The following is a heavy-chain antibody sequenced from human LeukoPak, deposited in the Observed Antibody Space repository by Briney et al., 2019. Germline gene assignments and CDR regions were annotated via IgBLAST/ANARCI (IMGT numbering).Heavy chain of an antibody. V-gene: IGHV4-59*11. CDR2: IYYSGST. Sequence: PSETLSLTCTVSGGSISGHFWSWIRQHPGKGLEWIGYIYYSGSTNYNPSLKSRVTISVDTSKNQFSLKLSSVTAADTAVYYCARIHREYYDSSGYSHSPFDYWGQGTLVTVSS. D-gene: IGHD3-22*01. CDR1: GGSISGHF. J-gene: IGHJ4*02. CDR3: ARIHREYYDSSGYSHSPFDY.